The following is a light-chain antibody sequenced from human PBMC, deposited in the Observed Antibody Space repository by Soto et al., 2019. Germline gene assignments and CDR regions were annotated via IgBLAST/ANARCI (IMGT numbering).Light chain of an antibody. CDR3: QQRRT. CDR2: DAS. CDR1: QSVSSY. Sequence: EVVLTQSPVTLSLSPGERATLSCRASQSVSSYLAWYQQKPGQAPRLLIYDASNRATGIPARFSGSGSETDFTLTISSLEPEDFAVYYCQQRRTFGQGTKVDI. V-gene: IGKV3-11*01. J-gene: IGKJ1*01.